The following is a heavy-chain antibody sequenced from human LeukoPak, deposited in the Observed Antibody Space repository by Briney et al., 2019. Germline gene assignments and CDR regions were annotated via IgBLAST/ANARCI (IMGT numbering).Heavy chain of an antibody. Sequence: GGSLRLSCAASGFTFSSYEMNWVRQAPGKGLEWVSYISSSGSTIYYADSVKGRFTISRDNSKNTLYLQMNSLRAEDTAVYYCAKVVGPGNFDWLGPGYYMDVWGKGTTVTISS. J-gene: IGHJ6*03. CDR3: AKVVGPGNFDWLGPGYYMDV. V-gene: IGHV3-48*03. CDR1: GFTFSSYE. CDR2: ISSSGSTI. D-gene: IGHD3-9*01.